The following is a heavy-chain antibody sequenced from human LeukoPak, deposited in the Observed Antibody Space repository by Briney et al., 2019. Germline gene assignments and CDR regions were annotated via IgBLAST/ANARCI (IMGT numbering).Heavy chain of an antibody. V-gene: IGHV3-21*01. CDR2: INSSSSYI. Sequence: GGSLRLSCAASGFTFCSYSRNWVRQAPGKGLEWVSSINSSSSYIYYADSVKGRFTISRDNAKNSLYLQMNSLRAEDTAVYYCARDKGYSYGHDYWGQGTLVTVSS. J-gene: IGHJ4*02. CDR3: ARDKGYSYGHDY. D-gene: IGHD5-18*01. CDR1: GFTFCSYS.